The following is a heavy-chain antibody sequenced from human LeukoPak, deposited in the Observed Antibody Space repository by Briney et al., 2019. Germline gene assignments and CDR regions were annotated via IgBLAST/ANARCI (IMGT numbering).Heavy chain of an antibody. CDR3: AREARGYCSSTSCPGGFDP. CDR1: GGSISSYY. J-gene: IGHJ5*02. CDR2: IFYSGTT. Sequence: SETLSLTCTVSGGSISSYYWSWIRQPPGKGLEWIGFIFYSGTTNYNPSLKSRVTISVDTSKNQFSLKLSSVTAADTAVYYCAREARGYCSSTSCPGGFDPWGQGTLVTVSS. D-gene: IGHD2-2*01. V-gene: IGHV4-59*12.